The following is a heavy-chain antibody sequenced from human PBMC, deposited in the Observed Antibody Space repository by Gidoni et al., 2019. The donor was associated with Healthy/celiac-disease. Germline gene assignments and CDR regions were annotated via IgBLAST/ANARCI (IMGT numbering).Heavy chain of an antibody. J-gene: IGHJ6*03. V-gene: IGHV3-49*03. CDR1: GFTFGDYA. Sequence: EVQLVESGGGLVQPGRSLRLSCTASGFTFGDYAMSWFRQAPGKGLGWVGFIRSKAYGGTTEYAASVKGRFTISRDDSKSIAYLQMNSLKTEDTAVYYCTRNPYCSSTSCYFYYYYYMDVWGKGTTVTVSS. D-gene: IGHD2-2*01. CDR2: IRSKAYGGTT. CDR3: TRNPYCSSTSCYFYYYYYMDV.